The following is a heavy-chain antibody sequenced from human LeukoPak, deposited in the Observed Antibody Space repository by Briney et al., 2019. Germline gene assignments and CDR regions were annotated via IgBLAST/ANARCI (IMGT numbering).Heavy chain of an antibody. CDR2: ISYDGSNK. CDR3: ANGIVATTLFDY. Sequence: PGRSLRLSCAASGFTFSSYGMHWVRQAPGKGLEWVAAISYDGSNKYYADSVKGRFTISRDNSKNTLYLQMNSLRAEDTAVYYCANGIVATTLFDYWGQGTLVTVSS. V-gene: IGHV3-30*18. J-gene: IGHJ4*02. D-gene: IGHD5-12*01. CDR1: GFTFSSYG.